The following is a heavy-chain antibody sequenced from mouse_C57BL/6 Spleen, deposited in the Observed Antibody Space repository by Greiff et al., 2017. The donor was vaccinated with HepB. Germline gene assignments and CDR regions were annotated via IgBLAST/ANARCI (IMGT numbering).Heavy chain of an antibody. V-gene: IGHV1-69*01. CDR3: ARGITTAYFDS. J-gene: IGHJ2*01. D-gene: IGHD1-2*01. CDR1: GYTFTSYW. Sequence: QVQLQQPGAELVMPGASVKLSCKASGYTFTSYWMHWVKQRPGQGLEWIGEIDPSDSYTNYNQKFKGKSTLTVDKSSSTAYMQLSSLTSEDSAVYYCARGITTAYFDSWGQGTTLTVSS. CDR2: IDPSDSYT.